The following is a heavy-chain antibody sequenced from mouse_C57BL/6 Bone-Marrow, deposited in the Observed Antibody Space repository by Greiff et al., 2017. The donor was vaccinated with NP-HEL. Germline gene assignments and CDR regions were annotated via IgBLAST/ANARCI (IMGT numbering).Heavy chain of an antibody. J-gene: IGHJ1*03. D-gene: IGHD1-1*01. CDR1: GYTFTSYG. V-gene: IGHV1-81*01. CDR2: IYPRSGNT. CDR3: ASSYYYGSSYGYFDV. Sequence: QVQLQQSGAELARPGASVKLSCKASGYTFTSYGISWVKQRTGQGLEWIGEIYPRSGNTYYNEKFKGKATLTADKSSSTAYMELRSLTSEDSAVYFCASSYYYGSSYGYFDVWGTGTTVTVSS.